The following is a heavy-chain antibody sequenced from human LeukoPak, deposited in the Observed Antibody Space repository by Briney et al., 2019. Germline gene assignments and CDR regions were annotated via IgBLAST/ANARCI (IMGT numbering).Heavy chain of an antibody. D-gene: IGHD6-19*01. CDR3: AKSIAVAEPPDY. Sequence: GGALRLSCVASGFTFSNYGMTWVRQAPGKGLEWVSAISGSGGSTYYADSVKGRFTISRDNSKNTLYLQMNSLRAEDTAVYYCAKSIAVAEPPDYWGQGTLVTVSS. J-gene: IGHJ4*02. V-gene: IGHV3-23*01. CDR1: GFTFSNYG. CDR2: ISGSGGST.